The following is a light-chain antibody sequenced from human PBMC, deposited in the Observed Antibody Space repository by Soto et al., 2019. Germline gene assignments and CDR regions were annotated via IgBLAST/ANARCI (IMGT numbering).Light chain of an antibody. J-gene: IGLJ1*01. CDR2: DVS. CDR1: SSDVGGYNY. Sequence: QSVLTQPASVSRSPVQSLTISCTGTSSDVGGYNYVSWYQQHPGKAPKLMIYDVSNRPSGVSYRFSGSKSGNTASLTISGLQAEDESDYYCSSYTSSSTLYVFRTGTKVT. CDR3: SSYTSSSTLYV. V-gene: IGLV2-14*03.